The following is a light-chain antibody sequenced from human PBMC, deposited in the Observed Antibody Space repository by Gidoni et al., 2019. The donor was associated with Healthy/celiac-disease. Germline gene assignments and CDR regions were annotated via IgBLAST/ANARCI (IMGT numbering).Light chain of an antibody. Sequence: EIVLTQSPATMSLSPVERATLSCRASQSVSSYLAWYQQKPGQAPRLRIYDASNRATGIPARFSGSGSGTDFTLTISSLEPEDFAVYYCQQRSNWPPRLTFGGGTKVEIK. CDR3: QQRSNWPPRLT. V-gene: IGKV3-11*01. CDR1: QSVSSY. CDR2: DAS. J-gene: IGKJ4*01.